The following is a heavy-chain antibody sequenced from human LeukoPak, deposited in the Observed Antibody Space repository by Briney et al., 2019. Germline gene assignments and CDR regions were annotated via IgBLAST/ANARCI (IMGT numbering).Heavy chain of an antibody. V-gene: IGHV3-23*01. J-gene: IGHJ4*02. CDR3: AKGANYDSSGYPYFDY. CDR2: ISGSGGST. D-gene: IGHD3-22*01. CDR1: GLTFSSYA. Sequence: PGGSLRLSCAASGLTFSSYAMSWVRQAPGKGLEWVSAISGSGGSTYYADSVKGRFTISRDNSKNTLYLQMNSLRAEDTAVYYCAKGANYDSSGYPYFDYWGQGTLVTVSS.